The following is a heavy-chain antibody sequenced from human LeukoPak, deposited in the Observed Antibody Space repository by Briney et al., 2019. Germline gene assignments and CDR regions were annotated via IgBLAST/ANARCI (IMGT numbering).Heavy chain of an antibody. CDR1: GFTLTTYS. CDR3: ATEKAFALDI. J-gene: IGHJ3*02. V-gene: IGHV3-48*02. CDR2: ISITSRTT. Sequence: GGSLRLSCAASGFTLTTYSMNWVRQAPGKGLEWVSYISITSRTTYYADSVKGRFTISRDSAKNSLYLQMNSLRDEDTAVYYCATEKAFALDIWGQGKVVTVSS.